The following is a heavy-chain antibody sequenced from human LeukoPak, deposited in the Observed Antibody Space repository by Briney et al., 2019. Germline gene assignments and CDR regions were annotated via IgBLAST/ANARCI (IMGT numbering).Heavy chain of an antibody. D-gene: IGHD5-18*01. V-gene: IGHV1-2*06. CDR2: INPNSGGT. CDR3: ASSREYSYAIFDY. CDR1: GYTFTGYY. Sequence: ASVKVSCKASGYTFTGYYMHWVRQAPGQGLEWMGRINPNSGGTNYAQKFQGRVTMTRDTSISTAYMELSRLRSDDTAVYYCASSREYSYAIFDYWAQGPRVTVSS. J-gene: IGHJ4*02.